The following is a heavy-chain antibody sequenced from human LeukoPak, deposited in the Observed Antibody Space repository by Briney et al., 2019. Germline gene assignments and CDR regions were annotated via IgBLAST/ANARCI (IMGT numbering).Heavy chain of an antibody. CDR2: IKQDGSEK. J-gene: IGHJ1*01. V-gene: IGHV3-7*01. CDR3: TTPAVGPRAEYSQY. CDR1: GFTFSSYW. D-gene: IGHD6-13*01. Sequence: GGSLRLSCAASGFTFSSYWMSWVRQAPGKGLEWVANIKQDGSEKYYVDSVKGRFTVSRDNAKNSLYLQMNSLAVEDTAVYYCTTPAVGPRAEYSQYWGQGTLVTVSP.